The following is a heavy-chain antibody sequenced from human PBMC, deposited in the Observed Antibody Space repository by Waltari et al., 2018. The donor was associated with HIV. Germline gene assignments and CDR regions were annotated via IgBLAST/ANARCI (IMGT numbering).Heavy chain of an antibody. CDR1: GLTFSTDP. CDR3: ARQQLGSGALDL. J-gene: IGHJ4*02. V-gene: IGHV3-21*02. Sequence: EVQLVESGGGLVKPGGSLRLSCTASGLTFSTDPMNWVRQAPGKGLEWVSSISRDTSYIYYADSVTGRFTVARDNAKNSLFLQMNSLRADDTAVYYCARQQLGSGALDLWGQGTLVTVSS. D-gene: IGHD3-10*02. CDR2: ISRDTSYI.